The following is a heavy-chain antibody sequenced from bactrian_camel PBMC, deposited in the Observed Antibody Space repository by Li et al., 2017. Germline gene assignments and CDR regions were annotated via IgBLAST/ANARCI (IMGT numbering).Heavy chain of an antibody. V-gene: IGHV3S53*01. D-gene: IGHD1*01. CDR3: AADYININLWLGYVPPDYAFNN. J-gene: IGHJ4*01. Sequence: HVQLVESGGGSVQAGGSLRLSCAASGSDFNPNYMVVGWFRQVPGKERAGVAAIEGDGSTRYADSVKGWFTISHDNAENTVLLHMTSLKAEDTAMYYCAADYININLWLGYVPPDYAFNNWGQGTQVTVS. CDR2: IEGDGST. CDR1: GSDFNPNY.